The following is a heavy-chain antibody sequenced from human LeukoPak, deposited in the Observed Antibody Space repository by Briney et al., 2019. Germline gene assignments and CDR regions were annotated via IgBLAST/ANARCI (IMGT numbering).Heavy chain of an antibody. CDR2: INPSGGST. J-gene: IGHJ4*02. Sequence: ASVKVSCKASGYTFTSYYMHWVRQAPGQGLEWMGIINPSGGSTSYAQKFQGRVTMTRDTSTSTVYMELSSLRAEDTAVYYCAREPQQLTFDYWGQGTLVTVSS. V-gene: IGHV1-46*01. CDR3: AREPQQLTFDY. D-gene: IGHD6-13*01. CDR1: GYTFTSYY.